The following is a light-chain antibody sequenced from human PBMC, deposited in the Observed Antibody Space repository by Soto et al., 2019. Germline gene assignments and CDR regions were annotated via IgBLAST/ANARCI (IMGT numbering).Light chain of an antibody. Sequence: QSVLTQPPSASGTPGQRVTISCSGSPSNIGSNTVSWYQQFSGSAPRLIMYGDYRRPSGVPDRFSGSKSGTSASLAISGLQSEDESIFYCAAWDDSLSGHVFFGGGTKLNVL. V-gene: IGLV1-44*01. J-gene: IGLJ2*01. CDR2: GDY. CDR1: PSNIGSNT. CDR3: AAWDDSLSGHVF.